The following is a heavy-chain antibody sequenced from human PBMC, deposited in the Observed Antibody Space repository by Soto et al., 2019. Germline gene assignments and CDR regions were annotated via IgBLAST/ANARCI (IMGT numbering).Heavy chain of an antibody. J-gene: IGHJ5*02. CDR3: ARLPRTGSPRYYFPP. V-gene: IGHV4-61*01. CDR2: VYYSGTT. Sequence: PETLSLTCTVSGGPVSSDNYYWNWIRQPPGKGLEWIAYVYYSGTTNYNPSLMSRVTISVDTSKSQFSLPLSSVTAADTAVYSWARLPRTGSPRYYFPPGGQGTWVTVS. CDR1: GGPVSSDNYY. D-gene: IGHD1-1*01.